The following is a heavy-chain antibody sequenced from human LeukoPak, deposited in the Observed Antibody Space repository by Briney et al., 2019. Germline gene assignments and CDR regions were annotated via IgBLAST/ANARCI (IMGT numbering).Heavy chain of an antibody. D-gene: IGHD3-3*01. Sequence: ASETLSLTCTVSGGSISSYYWSWIRQPPGKGLEWIGEINHSGSTNYNPSLKSRVTISVDTSKNQFSLKLSSVTAADTAVYYCARSYITIFGVVGAFDIWGQGTMVTVSS. V-gene: IGHV4-34*01. CDR1: GGSISSYY. CDR2: INHSGST. J-gene: IGHJ3*02. CDR3: ARSYITIFGVVGAFDI.